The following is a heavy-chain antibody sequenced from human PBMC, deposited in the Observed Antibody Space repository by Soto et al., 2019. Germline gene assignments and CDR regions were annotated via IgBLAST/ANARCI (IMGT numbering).Heavy chain of an antibody. CDR2: IYYSGST. J-gene: IGHJ4*02. CDR1: GGSISSYY. Sequence: SEALSLTCTVSGGSISSYYWSWIRQPPGKGLEWIGYIYYSGSTNYNPSLKSRVTISVDTSKNQFSLKLSSVTAADTAVYYCARGVGLLGVDYWGQGTLVTVYS. CDR3: ARGVGLLGVDY. D-gene: IGHD3-16*01. V-gene: IGHV4-59*01.